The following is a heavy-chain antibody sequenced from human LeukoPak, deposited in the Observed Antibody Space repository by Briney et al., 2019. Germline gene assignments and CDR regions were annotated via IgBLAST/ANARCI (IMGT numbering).Heavy chain of an antibody. V-gene: IGHV1-69*05. CDR2: IIPIFGTA. J-gene: IGHJ4*02. D-gene: IGHD3-3*01. CDR1: GGTFSSYA. Sequence: ASVKVSCKASGGTFSSYAISWVRQAPGQGLEWMGGIIPIFGTANYAQKFQGRVTITTDESTSTAYMELSSLRSEDTAVYYCATRTYYDFWSGYYGIDYWGQGTLVTVSS. CDR3: ATRTYYDFWSGYYGIDY.